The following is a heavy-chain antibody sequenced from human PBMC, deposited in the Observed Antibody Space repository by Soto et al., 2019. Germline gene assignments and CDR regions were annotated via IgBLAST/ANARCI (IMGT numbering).Heavy chain of an antibody. Sequence: ASVKVSCKASGYTFSSNGISWLRQAPGQGLEWMGWSSTYNTDYAQKFQGRVTMTTDTSTSMAHMELRSLRSDDTAVYYCAKRIDYYDSSGYYKEWGQGTLVTVSS. D-gene: IGHD3-22*01. J-gene: IGHJ4*02. CDR1: GYTFSSNG. CDR3: AKRIDYYDSSGYYKE. V-gene: IGHV1-18*04. CDR2: SSTYNT.